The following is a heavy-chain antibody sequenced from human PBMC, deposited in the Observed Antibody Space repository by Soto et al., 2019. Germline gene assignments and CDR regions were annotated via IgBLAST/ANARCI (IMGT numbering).Heavy chain of an antibody. D-gene: IGHD6-6*01. V-gene: IGHV3-7*01. CDR3: ARDRGSSSPWFDP. CDR1: GFTFSSYW. CDR2: IKQDGSEK. J-gene: IGHJ5*02. Sequence: PGGSLRLSCAASGFTFSSYWMSWVRQAPGKGLEWVANIKQDGSEKYYVDSVKGRFTISRDNAKNSLYLQMNSLRAEDTAVYYCARDRGSSSPWFDPWGQGTLVTVSS.